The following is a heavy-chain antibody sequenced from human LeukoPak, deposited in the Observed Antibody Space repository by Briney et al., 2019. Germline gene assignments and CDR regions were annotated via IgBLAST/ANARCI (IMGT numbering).Heavy chain of an antibody. CDR3: ARGVPGGSGEYYFDY. CDR2: IWYDGSNK. CDR1: GFTFSSYG. D-gene: IGHD3-16*01. J-gene: IGHJ4*02. V-gene: IGHV3-33*01. Sequence: PGGSLRLPCAASGFTFSSYGMHWVRQAPGKGLEWVAVIWYDGSNKYYADSVKGRFTISRDNSKNTLYLQMNSLRAEDTAVYYCARGVPGGSGEYYFDYWGQGTLVTVSS.